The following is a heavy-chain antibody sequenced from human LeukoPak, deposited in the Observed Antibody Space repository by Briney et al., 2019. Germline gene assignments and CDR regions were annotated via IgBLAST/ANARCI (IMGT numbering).Heavy chain of an antibody. Sequence: GGSLRLSCAASGFTFSSYGMHWVRQAPGKGLEWVAVIWYGGSNKYYADSVKGRFTISRDNSKNTLYLQMNSLRAEDTAVYYCARGRYCSSTSCHYFDYWGQGTLVTVSP. J-gene: IGHJ4*02. CDR3: ARGRYCSSTSCHYFDY. CDR2: IWYGGSNK. V-gene: IGHV3-33*08. CDR1: GFTFSSYG. D-gene: IGHD2-2*01.